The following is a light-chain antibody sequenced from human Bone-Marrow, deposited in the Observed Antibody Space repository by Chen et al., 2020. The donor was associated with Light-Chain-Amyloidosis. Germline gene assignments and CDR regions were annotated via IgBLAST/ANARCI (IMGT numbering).Light chain of an antibody. CDR3: QCYEGSGQGG. V-gene: IGLV6-57*01. CDR2: EDD. Sequence: NIMLTQPHSVSESPGKTVIISCTRSSGSIATNYVQWYQQRPGSSPTTVIYEDDQRPSGVPGLFSGAIDWSSNSASLTVRGRKSEEEADDCGQCYEGSGQGGFGGGTKLTGL. J-gene: IGLJ3*02. CDR1: SGSIATNY.